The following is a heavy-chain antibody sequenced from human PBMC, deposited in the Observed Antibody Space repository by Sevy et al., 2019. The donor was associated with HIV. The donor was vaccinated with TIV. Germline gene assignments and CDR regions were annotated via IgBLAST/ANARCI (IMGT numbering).Heavy chain of an antibody. V-gene: IGHV1-24*01. D-gene: IGHD3-22*01. J-gene: IGHJ4*02. CDR1: GYSLTQLS. CDR3: ATTKDYYDSSGSPFDY. Sequence: ASVKVSCKVSGYSLTQLSMHLVRQAPGKGLEWMGSFEPEDGETFYAQMVQGRVTLTEDTSTDTAYMELRSLRSEDTAIYYCATTKDYYDSSGSPFDYWGQRTLVTVSS. CDR2: FEPEDGET.